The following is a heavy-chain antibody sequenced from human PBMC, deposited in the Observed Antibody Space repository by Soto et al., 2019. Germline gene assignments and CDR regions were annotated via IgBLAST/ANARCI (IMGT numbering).Heavy chain of an antibody. CDR1: VFTFSSSA. D-gene: IGHD3-9*01. CDR3: ARDKTPVEYDILTGYYHFYYGMDV. CDR2: ISYDGSNK. Sequence: PGEPLPLCCAASVFTFSSSAMHCVRHAPGKGLEWVAVISYDGSNKYYADSVKGRFTISRDNSKNTLYLQMNSLRAEDTAVYYCARDKTPVEYDILTGYYHFYYGMDVWGQGTTVTVSS. V-gene: IGHV3-30-3*01. J-gene: IGHJ6*02.